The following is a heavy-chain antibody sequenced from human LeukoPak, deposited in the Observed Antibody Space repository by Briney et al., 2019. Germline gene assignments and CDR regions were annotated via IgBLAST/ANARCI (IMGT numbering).Heavy chain of an antibody. CDR1: GFTVSSKY. V-gene: IGHV3-53*01. D-gene: IGHD6-13*01. CDR2: IYSDGST. J-gene: IGHJ4*02. Sequence: GGSLRLSCAASGFTVSSKYMTWVRQVPGKGLEWVSVIYSDGSTYYADSVKGRFTISRDNSKNTLYLQMNSLRAEDTAVYYCARDPQSSQQLVSYWGQGTLATVSS. CDR3: ARDPQSSQQLVSY.